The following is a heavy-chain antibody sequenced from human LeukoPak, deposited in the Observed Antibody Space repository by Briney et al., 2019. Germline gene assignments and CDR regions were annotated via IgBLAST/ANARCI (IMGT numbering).Heavy chain of an antibody. CDR3: ARELVGATTMADAFDI. Sequence: GGSLRLSCAASGFTVSSNYMSWVRQAPGKGPEWVSVIYSGGSTYYADSVKGRFTISRDNSKNTLYLQMNSLRAEDTAVYYCARELVGATTMADAFDIWGQGTMVTVSS. J-gene: IGHJ3*02. V-gene: IGHV3-66*01. D-gene: IGHD1-26*01. CDR2: IYSGGST. CDR1: GFTVSSNY.